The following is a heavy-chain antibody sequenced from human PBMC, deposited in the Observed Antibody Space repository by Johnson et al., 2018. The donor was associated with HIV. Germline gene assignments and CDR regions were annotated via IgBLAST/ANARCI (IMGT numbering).Heavy chain of an antibody. CDR2: ITWNGGST. CDR3: ARGPPRDIVLMVYALGAFDI. Sequence: EVQLVESGGGVVRPGGSLRLSCAASGFTFDDYGMSWVRQAPGKGLEWVSGITWNGGSTGYADSVKGRFTIPRDNDKNSLYLQMNSLRAEATALYYCARGPPRDIVLMVYALGAFDIWGQGTMVTVSS. J-gene: IGHJ3*02. D-gene: IGHD2-8*01. CDR1: GFTFDDYG. V-gene: IGHV3-20*04.